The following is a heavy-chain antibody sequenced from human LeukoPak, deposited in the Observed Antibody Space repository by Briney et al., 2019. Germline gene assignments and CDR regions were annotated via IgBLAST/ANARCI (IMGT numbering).Heavy chain of an antibody. CDR1: GGSISSSNW. J-gene: IGHJ4*02. CDR2: MYRSGYT. D-gene: IGHD1-1*01. V-gene: IGHV4-4*02. Sequence: SETLSLTCAVSGGSISSSNWWSWVRQSPRKGLEWIGEMYRSGYTNYNPSLKSRVTISVDKSKNQFSLNLSSVTAADTAVYFCASALPFQLVHWGQGTLVTVSS. CDR3: ASALPFQLVH.